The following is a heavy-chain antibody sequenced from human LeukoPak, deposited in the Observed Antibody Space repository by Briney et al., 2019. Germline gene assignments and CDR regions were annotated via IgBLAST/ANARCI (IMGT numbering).Heavy chain of an antibody. J-gene: IGHJ6*02. CDR3: VREDFVPRYCSSTSCYGGIDV. D-gene: IGHD2-2*01. V-gene: IGHV1-18*01. CDR2: ISAYNVNT. CDR1: GYTFTSYG. Sequence: GASVKVSCKASGYTFTSYGISWVRQAPGQGLEWTGWISAYNVNTNYAQKLQGRVTMTTDTSTSTAYVELRSLRSDGTAVYFCVREDFVPRYCSSTSCYGGIDVWGQGSTVTVSS.